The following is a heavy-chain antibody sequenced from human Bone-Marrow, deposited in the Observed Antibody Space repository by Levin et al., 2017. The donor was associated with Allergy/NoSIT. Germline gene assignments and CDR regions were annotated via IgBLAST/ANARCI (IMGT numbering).Heavy chain of an antibody. J-gene: IGHJ6*02. Sequence: AASVKVSCKTSGGSFKNYGLSWVRLHPGQGLEWMGGIIPMLGIADYAQKFQDRATISADESTNTAYLELSSLRSEDTAVYYCARWDTFCTSFSCFQGGYFGLLVWGQGTSVTVS. CDR2: IIPMLGIA. D-gene: IGHD5-18*01. CDR1: GGSFKNYG. V-gene: IGHV1-69*10. CDR3: ARWDTFCTSFSCFQGGYFGLLV.